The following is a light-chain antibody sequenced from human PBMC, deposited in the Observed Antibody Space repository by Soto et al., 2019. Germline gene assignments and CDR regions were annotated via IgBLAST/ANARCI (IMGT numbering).Light chain of an antibody. J-gene: IGKJ4*01. Sequence: EIVLTQSPGTLSLSPGERATLSCRASQSLSRSYLAWYQQKPGQAPRLLIYGASSRATGIPDRFSGSGSGTDFTLTISRLEPEDFAVYYCQQYGSSPPLTFGGGTKG. V-gene: IGKV3-20*01. CDR3: QQYGSSPPLT. CDR2: GAS. CDR1: QSLSRSY.